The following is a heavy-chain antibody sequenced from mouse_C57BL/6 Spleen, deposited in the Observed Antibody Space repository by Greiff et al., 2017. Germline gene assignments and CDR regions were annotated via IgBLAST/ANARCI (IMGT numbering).Heavy chain of an antibody. CDR2: INPNNGGT. Sequence: EVQLQQSGPELVKPGASVKISCKASGYTFTDYYMNWVKQSHGKSLEWIGDINPNNGGTSYNQKFKGKATLTVDKSSRTAYMELRSLTSEDSAVYYCARFDYNYFDYWGQGTTLTVSS. CDR1: GYTFTDYY. V-gene: IGHV1-26*01. CDR3: ARFDYNYFDY. D-gene: IGHD2-4*01. J-gene: IGHJ2*01.